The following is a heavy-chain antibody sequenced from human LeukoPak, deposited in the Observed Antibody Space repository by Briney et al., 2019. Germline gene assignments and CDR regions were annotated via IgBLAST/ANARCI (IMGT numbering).Heavy chain of an antibody. Sequence: GASVKVSCKASGYTFTVYYMYWVRQAPGQGLEWMGRINPNSGDTDYAQNFQGRVTMTRDTSISTAYMELTNLRSDDTAVYYCARGYCSGGTCYLVENWFGPWGQGTLVTVSS. V-gene: IGHV1-2*06. D-gene: IGHD2-15*01. CDR1: GYTFTVYY. J-gene: IGHJ5*02. CDR3: ARGYCSGGTCYLVENWFGP. CDR2: INPNSGDT.